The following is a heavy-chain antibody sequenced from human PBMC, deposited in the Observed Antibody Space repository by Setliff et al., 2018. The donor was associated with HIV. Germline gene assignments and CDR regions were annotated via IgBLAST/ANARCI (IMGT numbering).Heavy chain of an antibody. J-gene: IGHJ5*02. V-gene: IGHV3-53*01. CDR3: ARVSPWFDP. Sequence: GGSLRLSCAASGFTFSDYYMTWIRQAPGKGLEWVSVIYSGGSTYYADSVKGRFTISRDNSKNTLYLQMNSLRAEDTAVYYCARVSPWFDPWGQGTLVTVSS. CDR2: IYSGGST. CDR1: GFTFSDYY.